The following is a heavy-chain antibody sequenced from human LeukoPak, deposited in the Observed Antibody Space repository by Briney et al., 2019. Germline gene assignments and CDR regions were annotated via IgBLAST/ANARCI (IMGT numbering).Heavy chain of an antibody. Sequence: SETLSLTCTVSGGSISSYYWSWIRQPPGKGLEWIGYIYYSGSTNFNPSLKSRVTISVDTSKNQFSLKLSSVTAADTAVYYCARVRGSAEFHYMDVWGKGTTVTVSS. J-gene: IGHJ6*03. CDR2: IYYSGST. V-gene: IGHV4-59*01. CDR3: ARVRGSAEFHYMDV. D-gene: IGHD2-15*01. CDR1: GGSISSYY.